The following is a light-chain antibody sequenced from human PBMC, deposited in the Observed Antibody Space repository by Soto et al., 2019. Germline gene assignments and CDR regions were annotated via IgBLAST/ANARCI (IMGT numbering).Light chain of an antibody. CDR2: GAS. CDR1: QSVSSSS. CDR3: QQYNSYWT. V-gene: IGKV3-20*01. Sequence: EIVLTQSPGTLSLSPGERATLSCRAGQSVSSSSLAWYQQKRGQAPRLLIHGASSRATGIPDRFSGSGSGTDFTLTISRLEPDDFATYYCQQYNSYWTFGQGTKVDIK. J-gene: IGKJ1*01.